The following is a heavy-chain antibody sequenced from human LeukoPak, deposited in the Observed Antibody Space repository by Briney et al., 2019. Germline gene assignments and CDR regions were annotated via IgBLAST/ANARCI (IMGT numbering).Heavy chain of an antibody. CDR3: ARANFLYCSSSTCLFDY. CDR2: INPNDGDT. Sequence: PGASVKVSCKASGYTFTDYYMHWVRQAPGQGFEGMGWINPNDGDTNYAQKFQGRVTMTRDTSISTAHMEVSRLRSDDTAVYYCARANFLYCSSSTCLFDYWGQGTLVTVSS. D-gene: IGHD2-2*01. V-gene: IGHV1-2*02. CDR1: GYTFTDYY. J-gene: IGHJ4*02.